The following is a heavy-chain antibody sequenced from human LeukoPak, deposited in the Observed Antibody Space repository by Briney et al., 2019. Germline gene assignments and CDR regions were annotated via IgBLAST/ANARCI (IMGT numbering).Heavy chain of an antibody. J-gene: IGHJ4*02. D-gene: IGHD3-22*01. CDR2: INTSGST. Sequence: PSQTLSLTCTVSGGSISSGSYYWSWIRQPAGKGLEWIGRINTSGSTNYNPSLKSRVTISVDTSKNQFSLKLSSVTAADTAVYYCARTPPYYYDSSGYYPYFDYWGQGTLVTVSS. V-gene: IGHV4-61*02. CDR1: GGSISSGSYY. CDR3: ARTPPYYYDSSGYYPYFDY.